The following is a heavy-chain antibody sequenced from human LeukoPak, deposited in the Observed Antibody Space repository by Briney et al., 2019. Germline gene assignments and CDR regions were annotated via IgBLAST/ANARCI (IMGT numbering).Heavy chain of an antibody. Sequence: GGSLRLSCAASGFTFSSYSMNWVRQAPGKGLEWVSSISISSGYIYYADSVKGRFTISRDNAKNSLYLQMNSLRAEDTAVYYCARQQLEPHYYYYYMDVLGKGTTVTVSS. J-gene: IGHJ6*03. CDR3: ARQQLEPHYYYYYMDV. D-gene: IGHD6-13*01. CDR2: ISISSGYI. V-gene: IGHV3-21*01. CDR1: GFTFSSYS.